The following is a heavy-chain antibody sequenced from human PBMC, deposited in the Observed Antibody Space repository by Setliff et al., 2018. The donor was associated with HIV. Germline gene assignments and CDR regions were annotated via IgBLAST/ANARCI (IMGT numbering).Heavy chain of an antibody. D-gene: IGHD6-19*01. Sequence: SETLSLTCAVSGGSISGSNWWSWVRQPPGKGLEWIGEIYHSGSTNYNPSLKSRVTISVDKSKNQFSLKLSSVTAADTAVYYCASMERGSGFSNRNYFDYWGQGTQVTVSS. V-gene: IGHV4-4*02. CDR2: IYHSGST. CDR1: GGSISGSNW. J-gene: IGHJ4*02. CDR3: ASMERGSGFSNRNYFDY.